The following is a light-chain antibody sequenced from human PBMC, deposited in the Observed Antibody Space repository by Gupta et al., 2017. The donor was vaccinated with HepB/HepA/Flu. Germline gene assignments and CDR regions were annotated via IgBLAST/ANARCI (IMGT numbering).Light chain of an antibody. Sequence: QFALTQPRSVSGSPGQSVAVSCAGSSSNVGAYNYVFWYQQHPGKAPKLIIYDVNKRPSGVPDRFSGSKSDNTASLTISGLQDEDESDYYCCADAGSDTYLFGTGTTFTVL. CDR1: SSNVGAYNY. CDR2: DVN. J-gene: IGLJ1*01. V-gene: IGLV2-11*01. CDR3: CADAGSDTYL.